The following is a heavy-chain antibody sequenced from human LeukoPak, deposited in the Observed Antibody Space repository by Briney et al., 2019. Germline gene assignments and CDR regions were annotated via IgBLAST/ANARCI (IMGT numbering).Heavy chain of an antibody. CDR1: GFTFGDYA. CDR2: IRSKAYGGTT. D-gene: IGHD3-3*01. Sequence: GRSLRLSCTASGFTFGDYAMSWVRQAPGKGLEWVGFIRSKAYGGTTEYAASVKGRFTISRDDSKNSLFLQMTSLKTEDTAVYYCARGKSGTPFDYWGQGTLVTVSS. V-gene: IGHV3-49*04. J-gene: IGHJ4*02. CDR3: ARGKSGTPFDY.